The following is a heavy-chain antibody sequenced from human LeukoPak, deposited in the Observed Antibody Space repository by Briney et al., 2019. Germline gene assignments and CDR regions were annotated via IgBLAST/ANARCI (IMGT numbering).Heavy chain of an antibody. Sequence: GGSLRLSCAAPGFTFSTYGLHWVRQAPGTGLEWVAFIRSDGRNKYCSDSVKGRFTISRDNSKNTLYLQMNSLRAEDTAVYYCAKDRGAYSYDYWGQGTLVTVSS. J-gene: IGHJ4*02. CDR1: GFTFSTYG. V-gene: IGHV3-30*02. D-gene: IGHD5-18*01. CDR2: IRSDGRNK. CDR3: AKDRGAYSYDY.